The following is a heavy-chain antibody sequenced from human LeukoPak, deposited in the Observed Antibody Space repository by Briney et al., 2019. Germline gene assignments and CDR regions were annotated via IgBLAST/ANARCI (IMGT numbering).Heavy chain of an antibody. CDR1: GVSISSYY. V-gene: IGHV4-59*01. CDR3: ARADYSDYSLPRH. Sequence: PSETLSLTCTVSGVSISSYYWSWLRQPPGKGREWIGYIYYSGSTNYNPSLKSRVTISVDTSKNQVSLKLSSVIAADTAVYYCARADYSDYSLPRHWGQGTLVSVSS. D-gene: IGHD4-11*01. CDR2: IYYSGST. J-gene: IGHJ4*02.